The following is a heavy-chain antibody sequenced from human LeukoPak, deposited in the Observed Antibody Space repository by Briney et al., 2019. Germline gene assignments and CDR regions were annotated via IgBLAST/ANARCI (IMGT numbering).Heavy chain of an antibody. V-gene: IGHV3-30-3*01. J-gene: IGHJ6*02. CDR3: ARGSWLGDPDYYGMDV. D-gene: IGHD3-10*01. CDR2: ISYDGSNK. Sequence: QPGRSLRLSCAASGFTFTSYAMHWVRQAPGKGLEWVAVISYDGSNKYYGDSVKGRFSISRDNSKNTLFLQMNSLRPEDTAVYYCARGSWLGDPDYYGMDVWGQGTTVTVSS. CDR1: GFTFTSYA.